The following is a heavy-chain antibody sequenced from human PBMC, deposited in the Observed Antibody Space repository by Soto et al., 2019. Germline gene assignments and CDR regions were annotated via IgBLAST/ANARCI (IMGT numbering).Heavy chain of an antibody. D-gene: IGHD2-21*01. CDR1: GGSISSYY. CDR3: ARDFSPLRGAFDI. Sequence: SETLSLTCTVSGGSISSYYWSWTRQPPGKGLEWIGYIYFSGGTNYNPSLKSRVTISVDTSKNQFSLKLSSVTAADTAVYYCARDFSPLRGAFDIWGQGTMVTVSS. CDR2: IYFSGGT. V-gene: IGHV4-59*12. J-gene: IGHJ3*02.